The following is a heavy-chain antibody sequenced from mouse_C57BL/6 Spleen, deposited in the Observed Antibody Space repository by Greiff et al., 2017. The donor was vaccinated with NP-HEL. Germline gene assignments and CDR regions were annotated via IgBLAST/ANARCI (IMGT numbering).Heavy chain of an antibody. CDR1: GFTFSDAW. V-gene: IGHV6-6*01. J-gene: IGHJ2*01. D-gene: IGHD1-1*01. CDR2: IRNKANNHAT. CDR3: TRFRFITTVVGFDY. Sequence: EVHLVESGGGLVQPGGSMKLSCAASGFTFSDAWMDWVRQSPEKGLEWVAEIRNKANNHATYYAESVKGRFTISRDDSKSSVYLQMNSLRAEDTGIYYCTRFRFITTVVGFDYWGQGTTLTVSS.